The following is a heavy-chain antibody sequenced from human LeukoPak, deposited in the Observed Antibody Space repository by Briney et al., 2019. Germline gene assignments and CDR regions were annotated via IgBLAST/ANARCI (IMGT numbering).Heavy chain of an antibody. CDR2: IYYSGST. J-gene: IGHJ4*02. Sequence: PSETLSLTCTVSGGSISSSGYYWGWIRQPPGKGLEWFGTIYYSGSTQYNPSLKSRVTISVDTSKNQFSLKLSSVTAADTAVYYCATSPQYGGYLGQGTLVTVSS. CDR3: ATSPQYGGY. V-gene: IGHV4-39*01. CDR1: GGSISSSGYY. D-gene: IGHD4-23*01.